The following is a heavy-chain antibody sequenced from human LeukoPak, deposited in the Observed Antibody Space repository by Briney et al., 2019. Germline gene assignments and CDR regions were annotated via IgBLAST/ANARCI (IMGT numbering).Heavy chain of an antibody. D-gene: IGHD5-18*01. J-gene: IGHJ4*02. CDR3: ARGGAAMVNY. CDR2: IKQDGSEK. V-gene: IGHV3-7*01. CDR1: GFTFSGYW. Sequence: TGGSLRLSCAASGFTFSGYWMSWVRQAPGKGLEWVANIKQDGSEKYYVDSVKGRFTISRDNAKNSLYLQMNSLRAEDTAVYYCARGGAAMVNYWGQGTLVTVSS.